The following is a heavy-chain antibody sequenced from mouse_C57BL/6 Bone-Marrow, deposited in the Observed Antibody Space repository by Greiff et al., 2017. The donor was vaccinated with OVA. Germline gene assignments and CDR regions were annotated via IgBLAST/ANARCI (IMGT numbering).Heavy chain of an antibody. V-gene: IGHV1-76*01. J-gene: IGHJ3*01. CDR3: ARSGYGSSPWFAY. CDR2: IYPGSGNT. CDR1: GYTFTDYY. D-gene: IGHD1-1*01. Sequence: QVQLQQSGAELVRPGASVKLSCKASGYTFTDYYINWVKQRPGQGLEWIARIYPGSGNTYYNEKFKGKATLTAEKSSSTAYMQLSSLTSEDSAVYFCARSGYGSSPWFAYWGQGTLVTVSA.